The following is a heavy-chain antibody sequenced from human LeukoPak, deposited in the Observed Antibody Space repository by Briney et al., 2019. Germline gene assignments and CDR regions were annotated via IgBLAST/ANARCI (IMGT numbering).Heavy chain of an antibody. J-gene: IGHJ4*02. V-gene: IGHV4-34*01. Sequence: PSETLSLTCAVYGGSFSGYYWSWIRQPPGKGLEWIGEINHSGSTNYNPSLKSRVTISVDTSKNQFSLKLSSVTAAHTAVYYCAGSDGYWGQGTLVTVSS. CDR1: GGSFSGYY. CDR3: AGSDGY. CDR2: INHSGST.